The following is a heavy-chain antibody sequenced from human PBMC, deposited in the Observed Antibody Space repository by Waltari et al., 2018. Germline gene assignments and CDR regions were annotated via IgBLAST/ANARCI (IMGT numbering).Heavy chain of an antibody. Sequence: EVQVVASGGGLVQPGGSVKLSCSTSGFASRGSTIHWVRQTSGKGLEWIGRIRSKPNNYATRYTASVEGRFTISRDDSENTAYLQMSSLMTEDTAVYYCTGGAVTGTDFWGQGTLVTVSS. V-gene: IGHV3-73*01. J-gene: IGHJ4*02. CDR1: GFASRGST. CDR2: IRSKPNNYAT. CDR3: TGGAVTGTDF. D-gene: IGHD6-13*01.